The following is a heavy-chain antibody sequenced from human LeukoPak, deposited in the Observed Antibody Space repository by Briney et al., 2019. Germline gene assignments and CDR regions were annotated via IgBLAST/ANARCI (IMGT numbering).Heavy chain of an antibody. Sequence: KPSETLSLTCAVYGGSFSGYYWSWIRQPPGKGLEWIGEINHSGSTNYNPSLKSRVTISVDTSKNQFSLKLSSVTAADTAVYYCARGGPRYYYGSGPTPPYDYWGQGTLVTVSS. CDR1: GGSFSGYY. CDR3: ARGGPRYYYGSGPTPPYDY. V-gene: IGHV4-34*01. D-gene: IGHD3-10*01. J-gene: IGHJ4*02. CDR2: INHSGST.